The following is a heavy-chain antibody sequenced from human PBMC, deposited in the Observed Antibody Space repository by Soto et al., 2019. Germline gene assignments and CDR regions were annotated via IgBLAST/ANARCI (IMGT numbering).Heavy chain of an antibody. CDR1: GGTFSSYA. D-gene: IGHD7-27*01. V-gene: IGHV1-69*13. Sequence: GASVKVSCKASGGTFSSYAISWVRQAPGQGLEWMGGIIPIFGTANYAQKFQGRVTITADESTSTAYMDLSSLRSEDTAVYSCSSRAWVWGPDFDYWGQGTLVTVSS. CDR2: IIPIFGTA. CDR3: SSRAWVWGPDFDY. J-gene: IGHJ4*02.